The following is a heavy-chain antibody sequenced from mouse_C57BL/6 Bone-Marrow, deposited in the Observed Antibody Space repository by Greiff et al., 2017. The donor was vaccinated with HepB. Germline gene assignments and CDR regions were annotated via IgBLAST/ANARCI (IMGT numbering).Heavy chain of an antibody. CDR2: IDPETGGT. CDR3: TRSVRQLRLPYYFDY. V-gene: IGHV1-15*01. CDR1: GYTFTDYE. Sequence: QVQLQQSGAELVRPGASVTLSCKASGYTFTDYEMHWVKQTPVHGLEWIGAIDPETGGTAYNQKFKGKAILTADKSSSTAYMELRSLTSEDSAVYYCTRSVRQLRLPYYFDYWGQGTTLTVSS. J-gene: IGHJ2*01. D-gene: IGHD3-2*02.